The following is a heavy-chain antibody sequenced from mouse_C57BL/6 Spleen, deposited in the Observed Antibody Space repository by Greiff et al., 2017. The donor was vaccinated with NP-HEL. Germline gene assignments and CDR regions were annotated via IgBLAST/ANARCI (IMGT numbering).Heavy chain of an antibody. D-gene: IGHD2-3*01. J-gene: IGHJ3*01. CDR3: ARGGYSWFAY. Sequence: EVHLVESGGGLVKPGGSLKLSCAASGFTFSDYGMHWVRQAPEKGLEWVAYISSGSSTIYYADTVKGRFTISRDNAKNTLFLQMTSLRSEDTAMYYCARGGYSWFAYWGQGTLVTVSA. CDR1: GFTFSDYG. CDR2: ISSGSSTI. V-gene: IGHV5-17*01.